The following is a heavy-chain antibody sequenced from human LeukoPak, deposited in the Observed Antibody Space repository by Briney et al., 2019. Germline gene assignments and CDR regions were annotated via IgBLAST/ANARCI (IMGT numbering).Heavy chain of an antibody. J-gene: IGHJ4*02. CDR2: IYNGGTT. Sequence: PGGSLRLSCAASGFPVSDNYMTWVRQAPGKGLEWVSVIYNGGTTKYADSVKGRFIISRDNSKNMLYLQMNSLRDEDTAVYYCARWPTVGGRWGQGTLVTVSS. CDR1: GFPVSDNY. D-gene: IGHD3-16*01. V-gene: IGHV3-66*01. CDR3: ARWPTVGGR.